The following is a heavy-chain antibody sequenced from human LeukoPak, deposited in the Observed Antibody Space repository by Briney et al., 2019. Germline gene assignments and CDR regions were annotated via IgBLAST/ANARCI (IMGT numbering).Heavy chain of an antibody. J-gene: IGHJ4*02. V-gene: IGHV1-18*01. CDR1: GYIFTSYG. CDR2: ISAYNGNT. Sequence: GASVKVSCKASGYIFTSYGISWVRQAPGQGLEWMGWISAYNGNTNYAQKLQGRVTMTTDTSTSTAYMELRSLRSDDTAVYYCARDRGGWFGELLFDYWGQGTPVTVSS. D-gene: IGHD3-10*01. CDR3: ARDRGGWFGELLFDY.